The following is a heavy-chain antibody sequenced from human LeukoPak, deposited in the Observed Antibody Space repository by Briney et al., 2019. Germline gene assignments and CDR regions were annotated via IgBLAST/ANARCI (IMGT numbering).Heavy chain of an antibody. CDR3: ATYSILNAREFRY. Sequence: GGSLRLSCAASGFTFSDYYMSWIRQAPGKGLEWVANVQHIGGETYYVDSVKGRFTISRDNAKNSVYLQMNSLGADDTAVYYCATYSILNAREFRYWGQGTLVTVTS. CDR1: GFTFSDYY. CDR2: VQHIGGET. D-gene: IGHD4-11*01. J-gene: IGHJ1*01. V-gene: IGHV3-7*01.